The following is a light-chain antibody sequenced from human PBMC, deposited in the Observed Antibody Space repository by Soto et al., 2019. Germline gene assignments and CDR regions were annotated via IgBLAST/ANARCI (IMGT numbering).Light chain of an antibody. CDR2: GAS. CDR3: QQYGSSPYT. Sequence: EIVLTQSPGTLSLSPGERATLSCRASQSVSSSYLAWYQQKPGQPPRLLIYGASRGATGIPDRFSGSGSGTDFTLTISRLEPEDFAVYYCQQYGSSPYTFGQGTKLEIK. V-gene: IGKV3-20*01. J-gene: IGKJ2*01. CDR1: QSVSSSY.